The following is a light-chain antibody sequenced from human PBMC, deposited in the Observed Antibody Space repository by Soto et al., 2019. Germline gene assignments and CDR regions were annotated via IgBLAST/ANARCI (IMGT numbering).Light chain of an antibody. Sequence: SYELTQPPSVSVAPGQTARITCGGSNIGSKRVHWYQQKPGQAPVLVVYDDSGRPSGIPERFSGSKSGNTATLTISRVEGGDEADYYCQVWDSSSDHYVFGTGTKLTVL. V-gene: IGLV3-21*02. CDR2: DDS. CDR3: QVWDSSSDHYV. CDR1: NIGSKR. J-gene: IGLJ1*01.